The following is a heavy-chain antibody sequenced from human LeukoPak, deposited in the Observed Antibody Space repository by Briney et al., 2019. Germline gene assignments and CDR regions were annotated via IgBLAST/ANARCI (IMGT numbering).Heavy chain of an antibody. V-gene: IGHV6-1*01. Sequence: QTLSLTCAISGDSVSSKSAAWNWIRQTPSRGLEWLGRTYYRSKWYNDYAVSVKGRITINPDTSKNQFSLQLNSVTPEDTAVYYCASSDNYGGDAFDIWGQGTMVIVSS. CDR1: GDSVSSKSAA. J-gene: IGHJ3*02. CDR3: ASSDNYGGDAFDI. CDR2: TYYRSKWYN. D-gene: IGHD4/OR15-4a*01.